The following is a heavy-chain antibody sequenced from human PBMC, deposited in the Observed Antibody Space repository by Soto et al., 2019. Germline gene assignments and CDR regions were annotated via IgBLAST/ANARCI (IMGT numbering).Heavy chain of an antibody. CDR1: GFTFSSYA. V-gene: IGHV3-30-3*01. J-gene: IGHJ4*02. CDR3: ASLGSDG. CDR2: ISYDGSNK. Sequence: LRLSCAASGFTFSSYAMHWVRQAPGKGLEWVAVISYDGSNKYYADSVKGRFTISRDNSKNTLYLQMNSLRAEDTAVYYCASLGSDGWGQGTLVTVSS.